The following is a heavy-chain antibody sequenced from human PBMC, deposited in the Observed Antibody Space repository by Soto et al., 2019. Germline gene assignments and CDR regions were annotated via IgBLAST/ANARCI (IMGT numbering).Heavy chain of an antibody. CDR3: AARIPVAY. D-gene: IGHD6-19*01. CDR1: GFTFSNYS. Sequence: GGSLRLSCAASGFTFSNYSMDWVRQAPGRGLEWVSSISSSSSYIYYADSVRGRFTISRDNAKNSLYLQMNSLRAEDTAVYYCAARIPVAYWGQGTLVTVSS. J-gene: IGHJ4*02. CDR2: ISSSSSYI. V-gene: IGHV3-21*01.